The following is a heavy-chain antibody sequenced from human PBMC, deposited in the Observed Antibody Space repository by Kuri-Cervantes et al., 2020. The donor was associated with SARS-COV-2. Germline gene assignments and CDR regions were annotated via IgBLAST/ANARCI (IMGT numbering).Heavy chain of an antibody. Sequence: ASVKVSCKASGYTFTRYGISWVRQAPGQGHEWMGWINPNSGGTNYAQKFQGWDTMTRNTSISTAYMELSRLRSDDTAVYFCARVFLSMVRGVIIIQHYGMDVWGQGTTVTVSS. CDR1: GYTFTRYG. CDR2: INPNSGGT. CDR3: ARVFLSMVRGVIIIQHYGMDV. V-gene: IGHV1-2*04. D-gene: IGHD3-10*01. J-gene: IGHJ6*02.